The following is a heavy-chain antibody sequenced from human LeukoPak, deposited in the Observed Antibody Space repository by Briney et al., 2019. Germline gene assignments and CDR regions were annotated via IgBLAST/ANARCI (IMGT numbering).Heavy chain of an antibody. Sequence: ASVKVSCKASGYTFTNYYIHWVRQAPGQGLEWMGIINPSSGSTNYAQKFQGRVTMTRDTSTSTVYMDLTSLRSEDTAVYYCARVRSSGYYYKAFDIWGQGTMVTVSS. CDR3: ARVRSSGYYYKAFDI. V-gene: IGHV1-46*01. CDR2: INPSSGST. D-gene: IGHD3-22*01. J-gene: IGHJ3*02. CDR1: GYTFTNYY.